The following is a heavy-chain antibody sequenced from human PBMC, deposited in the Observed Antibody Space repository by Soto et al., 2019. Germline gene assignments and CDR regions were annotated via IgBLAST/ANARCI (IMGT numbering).Heavy chain of an antibody. CDR2: IFSNDEK. Sequence: QVTLKESGPVLVKPTETLTLTCTVSGFSLSNARMGVSWIRQPPGKALEWFAHIFSNDEKSYSTSLKSRLTISKDTSKIQLVLTMTNMDPVDTATYYCARICWSEWWFDPWGEGTLVTVSS. V-gene: IGHV2-26*01. CDR1: GFSLSNARMG. J-gene: IGHJ5*02. CDR3: ARICWSEWWFDP. D-gene: IGHD3-3*01.